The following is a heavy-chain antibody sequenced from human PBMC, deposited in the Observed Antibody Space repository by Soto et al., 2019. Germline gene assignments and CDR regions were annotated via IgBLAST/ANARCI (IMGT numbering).Heavy chain of an antibody. CDR1: GYTFTNYG. CDR3: SREGQAAYYYYGMDV. Sequence: QVQVVQSGDEVKQPGASVKVSCKASGYTFTNYGFSWVRQAPGQGLEWMGWISGYNGNTKYAEKCQGRGTMTTAASTSTAHMELRSLRSDDTDVYYCSREGQAAYYYYGMDVWGQGTAVTVSS. D-gene: IGHD6-25*01. J-gene: IGHJ6*02. CDR2: ISGYNGNT. V-gene: IGHV1-18*01.